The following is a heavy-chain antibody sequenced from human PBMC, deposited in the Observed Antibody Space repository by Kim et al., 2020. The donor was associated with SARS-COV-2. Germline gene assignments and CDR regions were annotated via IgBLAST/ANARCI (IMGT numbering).Heavy chain of an antibody. V-gene: IGHV4-34*01. J-gene: IGHJ4*02. D-gene: IGHD6-13*01. CDR3: ARSGPSPYSSSWSSDY. Sequence: SLKSRVTISVDTSKNQFSLKLSSVTAADTAVYYCARSGPSPYSSSWSSDYWGQGTLVTVSS.